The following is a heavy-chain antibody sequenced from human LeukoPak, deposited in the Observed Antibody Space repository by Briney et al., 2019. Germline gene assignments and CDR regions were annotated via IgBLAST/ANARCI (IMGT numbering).Heavy chain of an antibody. Sequence: GGSLRLSCAASGFTFSSYSMNWVRQAPGKGLEWVSSISSSSSYIYYADSVKGRFTISRDNAKNSLYLQMNSLRAEDTAVYYCASVPSSSYYYGSGSDPDAFDIWGQGTMVTVSS. CDR1: GFTFSSYS. CDR3: ASVPSSSYYYGSGSDPDAFDI. V-gene: IGHV3-21*01. J-gene: IGHJ3*02. D-gene: IGHD3-10*01. CDR2: ISSSSSYI.